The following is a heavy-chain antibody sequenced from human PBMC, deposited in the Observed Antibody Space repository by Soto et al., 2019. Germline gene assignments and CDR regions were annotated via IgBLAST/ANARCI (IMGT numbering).Heavy chain of an antibody. D-gene: IGHD1-20*01. V-gene: IGHV3-23*01. CDR2: ISVPGGSA. Sequence: PGVSLRLSCAASGFTFTSSALSWVRLAPGKGLEWVSLISVPGGSANYADSVKGRFTISIDNSKNTVYLQMDSLRAEDTAVYYCGGHWYNYWGQGTLVTVS. CDR3: GGHWYNY. CDR1: GFTFTSSA. J-gene: IGHJ4*02.